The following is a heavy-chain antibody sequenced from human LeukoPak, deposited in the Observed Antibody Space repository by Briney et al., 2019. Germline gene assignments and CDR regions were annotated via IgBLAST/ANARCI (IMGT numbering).Heavy chain of an antibody. CDR2: ISGSGGST. CDR1: GFTFSSYA. J-gene: IGHJ3*02. V-gene: IGHV3-23*01. Sequence: PGGSLRLSCAASGFTFSSYAMSWVRQAPGKGLEWVSAISGSGGSTYYADSVKGRFTISRDNSKNPLYLQMNSLRAEDTAVYYCAKLEAIWSGYYRQDRCDAFDIWGQGTMVTVSS. CDR3: AKLEAIWSGYYRQDRCDAFDI. D-gene: IGHD3-3*01.